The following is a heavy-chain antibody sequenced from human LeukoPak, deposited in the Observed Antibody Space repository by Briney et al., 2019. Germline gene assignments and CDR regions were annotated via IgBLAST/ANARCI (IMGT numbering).Heavy chain of an antibody. D-gene: IGHD6-19*01. Sequence: GASVKVSCKASGGTFSSYAISWVRQAPGQGLEWMGRIIPILGIANYAQKFQGSVTITADKSTSTAYMELSSLRSEDTAVYYCARDPAIAVAGTVFDYWGQGTLVTVSS. CDR2: IIPILGIA. CDR3: ARDPAIAVAGTVFDY. CDR1: GGTFSSYA. J-gene: IGHJ4*02. V-gene: IGHV1-69*04.